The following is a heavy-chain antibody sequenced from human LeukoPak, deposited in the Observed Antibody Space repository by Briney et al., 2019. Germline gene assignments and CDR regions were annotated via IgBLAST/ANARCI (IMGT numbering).Heavy chain of an antibody. V-gene: IGHV3-30*04. CDR1: GFVFSTYA. D-gene: IGHD3-10*01. J-gene: IGHJ4*02. CDR2: ISSDENKK. CDR3: AREATLGELLPLDS. Sequence: PGGSLRLSCSASGFVFSTYAMHWVRQAPGKGLEWVAVISSDENKKYYADSVKGRFTISRDNSKNTLSLQMNSLKPEDTAVYYCAREATLGELLPLDSWGQGTLVTVSS.